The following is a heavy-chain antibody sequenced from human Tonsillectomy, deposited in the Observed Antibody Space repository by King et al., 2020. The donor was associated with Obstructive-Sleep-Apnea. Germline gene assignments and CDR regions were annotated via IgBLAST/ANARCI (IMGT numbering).Heavy chain of an antibody. CDR3: ARDLGSFGVSHPLGH. V-gene: IGHV1-18*01. D-gene: IGHD3-3*01. CDR2: ISGYNGYT. J-gene: IGHJ4*02. Sequence: QLVQSGAEVKKPGASVRVSCKGSGYIFTHYGLSWVRQAPGQGLECLGWISGYNGYTAYAQQVADRGTMTLDTSTTTAYIELRSLRSDDTAVYYCARDLGSFGVSHPLGHWGQGSLVTVSS. CDR1: GYIFTHYG.